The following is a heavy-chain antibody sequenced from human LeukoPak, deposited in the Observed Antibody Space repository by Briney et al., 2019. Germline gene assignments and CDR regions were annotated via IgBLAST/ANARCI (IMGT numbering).Heavy chain of an antibody. CDR3: ARVGKGYCSGGSCYYFDY. V-gene: IGHV1-69*01. Sequence: GSSVKVSCKASGGTFSSYAISWVRQAPGQGLEWMGGIIPIFGTANYAQKFQGRVTITADESTSTAYTELSSLRSEDTAVYYCARVGKGYCSGGSCYYFDYWGQGTLVTVSS. CDR2: IIPIFGTA. D-gene: IGHD2-15*01. J-gene: IGHJ4*02. CDR1: GGTFSSYA.